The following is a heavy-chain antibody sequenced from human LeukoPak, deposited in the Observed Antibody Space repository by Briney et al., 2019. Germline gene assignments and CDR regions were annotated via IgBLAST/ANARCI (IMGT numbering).Heavy chain of an antibody. CDR3: ARGSGFYYYYYYMDV. V-gene: IGHV3-74*01. D-gene: IGHD6-19*01. CDR2: INSDGSST. CDR1: GFTFSSYW. J-gene: IGHJ6*03. Sequence: GGSLRLSCAASGFTFSSYWMHWVRQAPGKGLVWVSRINSDGSSTSYADPVKGRFTISRDNAKNTLYLQMNSLRAEDTAVYYCARGSGFYYYYYYMDVWGKGTTVTVSS.